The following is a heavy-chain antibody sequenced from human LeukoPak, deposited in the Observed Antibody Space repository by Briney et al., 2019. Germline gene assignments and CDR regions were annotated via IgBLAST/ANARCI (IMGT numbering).Heavy chain of an antibody. CDR1: GFAFSSHL. V-gene: IGHV3-74*01. J-gene: IGHJ4*02. CDR3: VRKFATGD. D-gene: IGHD1-14*01. CDR2: VKSDGTAT. Sequence: GGSLRLPWAASGFAFSSHLMHWVRQAQGTGLVWVSSVKSDGTATNYADSVKGRFTISRDNAKNTLYLQMNSLRVEDTAVYYCVRKFATGDWGQGTLVTVSS.